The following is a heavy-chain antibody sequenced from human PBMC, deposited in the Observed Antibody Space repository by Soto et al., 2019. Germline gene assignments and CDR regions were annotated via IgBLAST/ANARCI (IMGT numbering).Heavy chain of an antibody. CDR1: GGTFSSYA. CDR3: ARAHSAVVVVAAIHYYYGMDV. V-gene: IGHV1-69*01. Sequence: QVQLVQSGAEVKKPGSSVKVSCKASGGTFSSYAIRWVRQAPGQGLEWMGGSIPIFGTANYAQKFQGRVTITADESTSTAYMELSSLISEDTAVYYCARAHSAVVVVAAIHYYYGMDVWGQGTTVTVSS. J-gene: IGHJ6*02. CDR2: SIPIFGTA. D-gene: IGHD2-15*01.